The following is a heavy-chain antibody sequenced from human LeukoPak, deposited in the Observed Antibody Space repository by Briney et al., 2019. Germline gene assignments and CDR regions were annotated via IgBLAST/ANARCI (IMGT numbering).Heavy chain of an antibody. CDR1: GYTFTGYY. V-gene: IGHV1-2*02. J-gene: IGHJ4*02. Sequence: ASVKVSCKAFGYTFTGYYMHWVRQAPGQGLEWMGWINPNSGGTNYAQKFQGRVTMTRDTSISTAYLDLSRLRSDDTAVYYCARVVVRDANNYKDYWGQGTLVTVSS. D-gene: IGHD5-24*01. CDR3: ARVVVRDANNYKDY. CDR2: INPNSGGT.